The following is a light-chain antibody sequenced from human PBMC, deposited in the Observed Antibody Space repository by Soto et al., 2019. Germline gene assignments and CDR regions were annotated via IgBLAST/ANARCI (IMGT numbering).Light chain of an antibody. CDR3: QQRSNWPIT. CDR1: QSVSSQ. CDR2: DVS. Sequence: EIVLTQSPGTLSLSPGERATLSCRASQSVSSQLAWYQQRPGQSPRLLIYDVSNRATGIPARFRGSGSGTDFTLTISSLEPEDFAFYYCQQRSNWPITFGQGTRLEIK. J-gene: IGKJ5*01. V-gene: IGKV3-11*01.